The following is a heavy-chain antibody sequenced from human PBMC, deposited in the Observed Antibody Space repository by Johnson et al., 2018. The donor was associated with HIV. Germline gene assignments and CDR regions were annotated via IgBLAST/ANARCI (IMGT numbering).Heavy chain of an antibody. CDR1: GFTFSSYW. CDR2: INSDGSST. J-gene: IGHJ3*02. Sequence: VQLVESGGGVVQPGRSLRLSCAASGFTFSSYWMHWVRQAPGKGLVWVSRINSDGSSTSYADSVKGRFTISRDNAKNTLYLQMNSLRAEDTAVYYCAGGYGSGSGDAFDIWGQGTMVTVSS. CDR3: AGGYGSGSGDAFDI. V-gene: IGHV3-74*02. D-gene: IGHD3-10*01.